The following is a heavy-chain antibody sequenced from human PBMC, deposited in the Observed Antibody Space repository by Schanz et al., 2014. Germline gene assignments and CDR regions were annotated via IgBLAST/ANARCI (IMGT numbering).Heavy chain of an antibody. Sequence: EVQLVESGGGLVQPGGSLRLSCAASGSTFSSYWMSWVRQAPGKGLEWVANIKQDASDKYYVDSVRGRFTISRDNAKNPLYLQRTSLRAEATAVYYCARPPPPYSSSPYYWYYGMDVWGQGTTVTVSS. D-gene: IGHD6-6*01. J-gene: IGHJ6*02. CDR2: IKQDASDK. CDR1: GSTFSSYW. V-gene: IGHV3-7*03. CDR3: ARPPPPYSSSPYYWYYGMDV.